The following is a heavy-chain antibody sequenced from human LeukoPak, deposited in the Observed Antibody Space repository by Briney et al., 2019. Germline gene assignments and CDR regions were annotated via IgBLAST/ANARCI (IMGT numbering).Heavy chain of an antibody. Sequence: SETLSLTCTVSGGSISSGGYYWSWIRQHPGKGLEWIGYIYYSGSTYYNPSLKSRVTISVDTSKNQFSLKLSSVTAADTAVYYCARVSPPGYSGYDKSENDYWGQGTLVTVSS. V-gene: IGHV4-31*03. CDR3: ARVSPPGYSGYDKSENDY. CDR2: IYYSGST. J-gene: IGHJ4*02. CDR1: GGSISSGGYY. D-gene: IGHD5-12*01.